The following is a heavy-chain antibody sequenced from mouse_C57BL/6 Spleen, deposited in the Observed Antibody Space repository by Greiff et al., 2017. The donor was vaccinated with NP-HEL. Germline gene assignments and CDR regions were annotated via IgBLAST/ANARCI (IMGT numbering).Heavy chain of an antibody. CDR2: IDPSDSYT. D-gene: IGHD2-1*01. CDR3: ARHGNYSFAY. V-gene: IGHV1-69*01. Sequence: QVQLQQSGAELVMPGASVKLSCKASGYTFTSYWMHWVKQRPGQGLEWIGEIDPSDSYTNYNQKFKGKSTLAVDKSSSTAYMQLSSLTSEDSAVYYCARHGNYSFAYWGQGTLVTVSA. CDR1: GYTFTSYW. J-gene: IGHJ3*01.